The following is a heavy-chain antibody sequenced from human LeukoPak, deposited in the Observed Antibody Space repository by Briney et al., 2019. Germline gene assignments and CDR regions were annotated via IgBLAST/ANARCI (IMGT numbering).Heavy chain of an antibody. Sequence: GGSLRLSCAASGFTFSSYGMSWVRQAPGKGLEWVSAISGSGGSTYYADSVKGRFTISRDNSKNTLYLQMNSLRVEDTAVYYCAKGSGSYGQDLYYWGQGTLVTVSS. V-gene: IGHV3-23*01. J-gene: IGHJ4*02. D-gene: IGHD3-3*01. CDR3: AKGSGSYGQDLYY. CDR1: GFTFSSYG. CDR2: ISGSGGST.